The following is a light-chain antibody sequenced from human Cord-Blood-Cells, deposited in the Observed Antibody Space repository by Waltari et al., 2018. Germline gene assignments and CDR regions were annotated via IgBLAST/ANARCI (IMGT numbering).Light chain of an antibody. V-gene: IGLV2-8*01. Sequence: QSALTQPPSPSGSPGQSLTIPCTGTSRAVGGYNYVSWYQQHPGKAPKLMIYEVSKRPSGVPDRFSGSKSGNTASLTVSGLQAEDEADYYCSSYAGSNNVVFGGGTKLTVL. CDR3: SSYAGSNNVV. CDR2: EVS. J-gene: IGLJ2*01. CDR1: SRAVGGYNY.